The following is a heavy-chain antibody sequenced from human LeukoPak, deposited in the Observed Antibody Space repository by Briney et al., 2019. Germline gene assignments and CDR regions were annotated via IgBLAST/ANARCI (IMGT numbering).Heavy chain of an antibody. D-gene: IGHD5-24*01. J-gene: IGHJ4*02. V-gene: IGHV3-23*01. CDR2: IRGSGGST. CDR3: ANGDGYNWPSFDY. Sequence: PGGSLRLSCAASGFTFSSYAMSWVRQAPGKALEWVSAIRGSGGSTYCADCVKGRFPISRDNSKNTLSLQMNSLRAEDTAVYYCANGDGYNWPSFDYWGQGTLVTVSS. CDR1: GFTFSSYA.